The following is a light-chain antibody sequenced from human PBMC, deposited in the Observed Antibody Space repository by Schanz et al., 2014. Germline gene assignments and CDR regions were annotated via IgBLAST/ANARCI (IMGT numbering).Light chain of an antibody. CDR3: QSYDRTLSGHVA. V-gene: IGLV1-40*01. Sequence: QSVLTQPPSVSGAPGQRVTISCTGSSSNIGAGYDVHWYQQLPGTAPKLLIYHNTNRPSGVPDRFSGSKSGTSASLAITGLQAEDEADYYCQSYDRTLSGHVAFGGGTKLTVL. CDR2: HNT. J-gene: IGLJ2*01. CDR1: SSNIGAGYD.